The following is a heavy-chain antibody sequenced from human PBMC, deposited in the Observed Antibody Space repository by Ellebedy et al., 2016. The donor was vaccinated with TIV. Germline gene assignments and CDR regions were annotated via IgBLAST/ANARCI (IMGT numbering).Heavy chain of an antibody. D-gene: IGHD2-2*01. Sequence: GSLRLXXTVSGGSVSSGSYYWSWIRQPPGKGLEWIGYIYYSGSTNYNPSLKSRVTISVDTSKNQFSLKLSSVTAADTAVYYCASGGSSRRGYYGMDGWGQGTTVTVSS. V-gene: IGHV4-61*01. J-gene: IGHJ6*02. CDR2: IYYSGST. CDR1: GGSVSSGSYY. CDR3: ASGGSSRRGYYGMDG.